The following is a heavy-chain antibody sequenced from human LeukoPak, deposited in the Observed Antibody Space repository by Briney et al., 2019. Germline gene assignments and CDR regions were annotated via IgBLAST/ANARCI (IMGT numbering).Heavy chain of an antibody. D-gene: IGHD3-22*01. CDR1: GFTFSSYA. V-gene: IGHV3-30*18. J-gene: IGHJ4*02. CDR2: ISYDGSNK. Sequence: GGSLRLSCAASGFTFSSYAMSWVRQAPGKGLEWVAVISYDGSNKYYADSVKGRFTISRDNSKNTLYLQMNSLRAEDTAVYYCAKDFGRYYYDSSGYFSLPYSYYFDYWGQGTLVTVSS. CDR3: AKDFGRYYYDSSGYFSLPYSYYFDY.